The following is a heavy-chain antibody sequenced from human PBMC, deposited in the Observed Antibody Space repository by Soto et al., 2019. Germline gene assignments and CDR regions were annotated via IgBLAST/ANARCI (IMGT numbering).Heavy chain of an antibody. CDR3: ARDSTLAY. Sequence: ASVKVSCKASGYTFTSFYMHWVRQAPGQGLEWMGIINPSGGGTAYAQNFQGRVTMTRDTSTSTAYMELSSLRSEDTAVYYCARDSTLAYWGQGTLVTVSS. CDR1: GYTFTSFY. CDR2: INPSGGGT. V-gene: IGHV1-46*01. J-gene: IGHJ4*02.